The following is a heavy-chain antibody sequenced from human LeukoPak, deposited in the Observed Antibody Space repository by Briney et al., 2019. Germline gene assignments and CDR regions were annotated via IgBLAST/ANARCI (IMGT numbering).Heavy chain of an antibody. V-gene: IGHV3-21*01. CDR3: ARDPDSYVWGSYRLDNIPFDY. D-gene: IGHD3-16*02. J-gene: IGHJ4*02. CDR2: ISSSSSYI. CDR1: GFSLSSYS. Sequence: GGSLRLSCAASGFSLSSYSMSWVRQAPGKGLEWVSSISSSSSYIYYADSVKGRFTISRDNAKNSLYLQMNSLRAEDTAVYYCARDPDSYVWGSYRLDNIPFDYWGQGTLVTVSS.